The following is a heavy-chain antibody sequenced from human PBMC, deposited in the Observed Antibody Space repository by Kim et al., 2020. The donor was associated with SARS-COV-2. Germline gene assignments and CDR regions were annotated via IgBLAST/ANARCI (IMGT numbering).Heavy chain of an antibody. V-gene: IGHV3-30*04. J-gene: IGHJ4*01. CDR3: ARDGYCSGGSCTGYFDY. CDR2: ISYDGSNK. Sequence: GGSLRLSCAASGFTFSSYAMHWVRQAPGKGLEWVAVISYDGSNKYYADSVKGRFTISRDNSKNTLYLQMNSLRAEDTAVYYCARDGYCSGGSCTGYFDY. D-gene: IGHD2-15*01. CDR1: GFTFSSYA.